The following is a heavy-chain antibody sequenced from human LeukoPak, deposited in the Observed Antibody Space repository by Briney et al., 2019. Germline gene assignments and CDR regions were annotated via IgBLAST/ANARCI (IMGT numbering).Heavy chain of an antibody. CDR3: ARASITIFGVAKD. CDR1: GFTFSTYA. CDR2: IGDTT. V-gene: IGHV3-23*01. D-gene: IGHD3-3*01. J-gene: IGHJ4*02. Sequence: PGGSLRLSCAASGFTFSTYAMSWVRQAPGKGLEWVSAIGDTTYYADSVKGRFTISRDNSKNTLYLQMNSLRAEDTAVYYCARASITIFGVAKDWGQGTLVTVSS.